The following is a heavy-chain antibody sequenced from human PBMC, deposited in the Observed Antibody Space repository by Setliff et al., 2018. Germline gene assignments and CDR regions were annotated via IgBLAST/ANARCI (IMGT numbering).Heavy chain of an antibody. J-gene: IGHJ6*03. CDR2: ITQGGSEK. V-gene: IGHV3-7*01. Sequence: PGGSLRLSCAASGFTFSSYWMSWVRQAPGRGLEWVATITQGGSEKFYVDSVKGRFNISRDNAKNSLSLQMNSLRAEDTAVYYCARARTTNYMDVWDKGATVTVSS. CDR1: GFTFSSYW. CDR3: ARARTTNYMDV.